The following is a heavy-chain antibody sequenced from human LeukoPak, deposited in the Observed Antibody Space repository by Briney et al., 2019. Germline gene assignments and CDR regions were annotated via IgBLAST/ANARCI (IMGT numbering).Heavy chain of an antibody. CDR2: ISSSSSYI. D-gene: IGHD2-2*01. CDR3: ARDQRYCSSSSCPWEPFDY. J-gene: IGHJ4*02. CDR1: GFTLSSHS. V-gene: IGHV3-21*04. Sequence: PGGSLRLSCAAYGFTLSSHSMNWVRQAPGKGLEWVSSISSSSSYIHSADSVKGRFTISRDNAKNSLYLQMNSLRAEDTAVYYCARDQRYCSSSSCPWEPFDYWGQGTLVTVSS.